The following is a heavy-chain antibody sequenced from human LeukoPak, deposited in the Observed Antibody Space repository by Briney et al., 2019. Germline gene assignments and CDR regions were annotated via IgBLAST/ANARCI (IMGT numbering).Heavy chain of an antibody. Sequence: SETLSLTCTVSGGSINTYYWGWIRQPPGKGLEWIGSIYYSGSTYYNPSLKSRVTISVDTSKNQFSLKLSSVTAADTAVYYCATQGGSSSPFDYWGQGTLVTVSS. J-gene: IGHJ4*02. CDR1: GGSINTYY. D-gene: IGHD6-13*01. CDR3: ATQGGSSSPFDY. V-gene: IGHV4-39*07. CDR2: IYYSGST.